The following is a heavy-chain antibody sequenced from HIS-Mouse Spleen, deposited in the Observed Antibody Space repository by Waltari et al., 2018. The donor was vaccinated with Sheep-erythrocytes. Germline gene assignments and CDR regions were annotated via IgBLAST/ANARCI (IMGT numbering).Heavy chain of an antibody. CDR1: GFTFSSYA. CDR2: ISYDGRNK. CDR3: ARGLAVAARGYFDY. J-gene: IGHJ4*02. V-gene: IGHV3-30*04. Sequence: QVQLVESGGGVVQPGRSLRLSCAASGFTFSSYAMYWVRQAPGKGLEWVAFISYDGRNKYYAESVKGRFTISRDNSKNTLYLQMNSLRAEDTAVYYCARGLAVAARGYFDYWGQGTLVTVSS. D-gene: IGHD6-6*01.